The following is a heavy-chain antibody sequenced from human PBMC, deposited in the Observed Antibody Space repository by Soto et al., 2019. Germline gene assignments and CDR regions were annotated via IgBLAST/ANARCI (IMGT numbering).Heavy chain of an antibody. CDR3: LTQGFGPLHGLVDV. V-gene: IGHV4-59*08. CDR2: IYYSGST. D-gene: IGHD3-10*01. Sequence: SQTLSLTCTVSGGSISSFYWSWIRQPPGKGLEWIGYIYYSGSTNYNPSLKSRLIISVDTSQNQVSLKLASVTAADTAVYYCLTQGFGPLHGLVDVWGQGTTVTVSS. J-gene: IGHJ6*02. CDR1: GGSISSFY.